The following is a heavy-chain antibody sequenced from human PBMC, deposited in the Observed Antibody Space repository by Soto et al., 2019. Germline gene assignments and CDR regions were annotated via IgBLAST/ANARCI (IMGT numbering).Heavy chain of an antibody. CDR2: INHSGST. Sequence: PSETLSLTCTVSGGSISSYYWSWIRRPPGKGLEWIGEINHSGSTNYNPSLKSRVTISVDTSKNQFSLKLSSVTAADTAVYYCARVFPAPPNCSGGSCYSRPFDYWGQGTLVTVSS. CDR1: GGSISSYY. D-gene: IGHD2-15*01. V-gene: IGHV4-34*01. J-gene: IGHJ4*02. CDR3: ARVFPAPPNCSGGSCYSRPFDY.